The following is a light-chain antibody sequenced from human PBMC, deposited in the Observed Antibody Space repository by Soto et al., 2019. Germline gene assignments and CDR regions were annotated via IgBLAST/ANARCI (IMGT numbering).Light chain of an antibody. CDR2: HAS. CDR3: QQYNSYS. V-gene: IGKV1-5*01. Sequence: MQMTQSPSTLPASLGDRVTITCRASQSISNWLAWYQQKPGTAPKVLIYHASNLQSGVPSRFSGSGSGTELTLTISSLQPVYLASYYCQQYNSYSFGQGTKVDIK. CDR1: QSISNW. J-gene: IGKJ1*01.